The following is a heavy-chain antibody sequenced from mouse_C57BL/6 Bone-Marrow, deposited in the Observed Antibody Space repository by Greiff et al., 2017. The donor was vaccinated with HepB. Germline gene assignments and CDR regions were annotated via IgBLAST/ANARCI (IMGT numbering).Heavy chain of an antibody. CDR1: GYTFTGYW. J-gene: IGHJ1*03. Sequence: QVQLKQSGAELMKPGASVKLSCKATGYTFTGYWIEWVKQRPGHGLEWIGEILPGSGSTNYNEKFKGKATFTADTSSNTAYMQLSSLTTEESTIYYCTRDGYYGYFDVWGTGTTVNVSS. CDR3: TRDGYYGYFDV. V-gene: IGHV1-9*01. CDR2: ILPGSGST. D-gene: IGHD2-3*01.